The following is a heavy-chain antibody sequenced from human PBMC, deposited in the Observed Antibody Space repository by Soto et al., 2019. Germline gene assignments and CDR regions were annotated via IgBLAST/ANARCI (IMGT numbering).Heavy chain of an antibody. CDR2: IYYSGST. CDR1: GGSISSGDYY. Sequence: PSETLSLTCTVSGGSISSGDYYWSWIRQPPGKGLEWIGYIYYSGSTYYNPSLKSRVTISVDTSKNQFSLKLSSVTAAYTAVYRCPRGAGYCSSPSRYFGWFDPWGQGTMLTVYS. D-gene: IGHD2-2*01. V-gene: IGHV4-30-4*01. CDR3: PRGAGYCSSPSRYFGWFDP. J-gene: IGHJ5*02.